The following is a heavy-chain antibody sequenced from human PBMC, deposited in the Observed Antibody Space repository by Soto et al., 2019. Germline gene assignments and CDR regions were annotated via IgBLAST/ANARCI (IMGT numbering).Heavy chain of an antibody. CDR2: IYLGDSDT. CDR3: ARPSDVGLASSFEY. Sequence: GESLKISCQGSGDSLSTYWIAWVRQMPGKGLEWMGMIYLGDSDTRYSPSFQGQVTISADKSINTAYLQWNSLKASDTAIYFCARPSDVGLASSFEYWGQGTQVTVSS. V-gene: IGHV5-51*01. J-gene: IGHJ4*02. CDR1: GDSLSTYW.